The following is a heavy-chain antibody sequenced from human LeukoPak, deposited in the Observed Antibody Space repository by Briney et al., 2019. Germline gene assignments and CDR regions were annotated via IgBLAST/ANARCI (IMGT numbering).Heavy chain of an antibody. CDR2: ISSSSSYI. CDR1: GFTFSSYS. D-gene: IGHD4-17*01. J-gene: IGHJ4*02. CDR3: ARDLKNDYGDYGVKY. Sequence: GGSLGLSCAASGFTFSSYSMNWVRQAPGKGLEWVSSISSSSSYIYYADSVKGRFTISRDNAKNSLYLQMNSLRAEDTAVYYCARDLKNDYGDYGVKYWGQGTLVTVSS. V-gene: IGHV3-21*01.